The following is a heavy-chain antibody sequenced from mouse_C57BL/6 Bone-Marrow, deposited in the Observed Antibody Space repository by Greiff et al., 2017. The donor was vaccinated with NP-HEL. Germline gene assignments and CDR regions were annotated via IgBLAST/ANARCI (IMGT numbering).Heavy chain of an antibody. CDR3: ARTLLPAWFAY. CDR1: GYTFTSYG. Sequence: VQLQQSGAELARPGASVKLSCKASGYTFTSYGISWVKQRTGQGLEWIGEIYPRSGNTYYNEKFKGKATLTADKSSSIAYMELRSLTSEDSAVYFCARTLLPAWFAYWGQGTLVTVSA. CDR2: IYPRSGNT. V-gene: IGHV1-81*01. J-gene: IGHJ3*01.